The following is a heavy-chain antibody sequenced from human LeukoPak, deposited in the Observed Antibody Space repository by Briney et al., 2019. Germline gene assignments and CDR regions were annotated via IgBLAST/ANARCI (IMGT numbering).Heavy chain of an antibody. D-gene: IGHD6-6*01. CDR2: VYYIGTT. J-gene: IGHJ5*02. CDR1: GGSFSGYY. CDR3: ARNTSSSPWFDP. V-gene: IGHV4-59*01. Sequence: PSETLSLTCAVYGGSFSGYYWSWIRQPPGKGLEWIGNVYYIGTTTYNSSLKTRVTISVDTSKNQFSLEVTSVTAADTAVYYCARNTSSSPWFDPWGQGTLVTVSS.